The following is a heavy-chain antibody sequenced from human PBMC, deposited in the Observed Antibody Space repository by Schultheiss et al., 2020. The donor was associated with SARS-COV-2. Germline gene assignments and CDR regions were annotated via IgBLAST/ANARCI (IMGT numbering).Heavy chain of an antibody. Sequence: GGSLRLSCAASGFTFSSYAMSWVRQAPGKGLEWVSAISGSGGSTHHADSVKGRFTISRDNSNNTLYLQMNSLRAEDTAVYYCVRGVSSSYWGQGTLVTVSS. J-gene: IGHJ4*02. CDR1: GFTFSSYA. CDR3: VRGVSSSY. CDR2: ISGSGGST. D-gene: IGHD2-8*01. V-gene: IGHV3-23*01.